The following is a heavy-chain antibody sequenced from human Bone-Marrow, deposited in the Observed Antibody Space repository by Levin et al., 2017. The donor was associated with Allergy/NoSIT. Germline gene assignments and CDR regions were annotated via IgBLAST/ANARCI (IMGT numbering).Heavy chain of an antibody. Sequence: VASVKVSCKASGDSFNSYTIGWVRQAPGQGLEWMGRIIPVFGLANYAQKFQGRVTITADKSTSTAYMELSSLRSEDTAIYFCATDEGHYNGGSSYYYFDYWGQGTLVTVSS. CDR2: IIPVFGLA. D-gene: IGHD2-8*01. J-gene: IGHJ4*02. CDR1: GDSFNSYT. V-gene: IGHV1-69*04. CDR3: ATDEGHYNGGSSYYYFDY.